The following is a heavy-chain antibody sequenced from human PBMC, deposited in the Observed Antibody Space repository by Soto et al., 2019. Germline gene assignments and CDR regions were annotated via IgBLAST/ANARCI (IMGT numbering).Heavy chain of an antibody. J-gene: IGHJ4*02. V-gene: IGHV4-34*01. CDR3: ARRTMVRKGDFDY. CDR2: INHSGST. CDR1: GGSFSGYY. Sequence: SETLSLTCAVYGGSFSGYYWSWIRQPPGKGLEWIGEINHSGSTNYNPSLKSRVTISVDTSKNQFSLKLSSVTAADTAVYYCARRTMVRKGDFDYWGQGPLVTVSS. D-gene: IGHD3-10*01.